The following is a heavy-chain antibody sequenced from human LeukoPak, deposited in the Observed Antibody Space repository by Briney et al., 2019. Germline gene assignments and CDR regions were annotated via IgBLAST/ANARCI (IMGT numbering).Heavy chain of an antibody. V-gene: IGHV3-53*01. J-gene: IGHJ4*02. CDR3: AKDNGGGGFDY. CDR2: IYSGGST. Sequence: GGSLRLSCAASGFTVSSNYMSWVRQAPGKGLEWVSVIYSGGSTYYADSVKGRFTISRDNAKSSLYLQMNSLKAEDTAVYYCAKDNGGGGFDYWGQGTLVTVSS. D-gene: IGHD3-16*01. CDR1: GFTVSSNY.